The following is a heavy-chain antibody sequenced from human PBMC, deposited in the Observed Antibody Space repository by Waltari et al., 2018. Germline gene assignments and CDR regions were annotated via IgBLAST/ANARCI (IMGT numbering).Heavy chain of an antibody. Sequence: QVQLQQWGAGLLKPSETLSLTCTVYGGSFSGYYWSWIRQPPGKGLEWIGEINHSGSTNYNPALKSRVTISVDPSKNQFSLKLSSVTAADTAVYYCASRHSSSSWWCDPWGQGTLVTVSS. CDR2: INHSGST. D-gene: IGHD6-6*01. V-gene: IGHV4-34*01. CDR1: GGSFSGYY. J-gene: IGHJ5*02. CDR3: ASRHSSSSWWCDP.